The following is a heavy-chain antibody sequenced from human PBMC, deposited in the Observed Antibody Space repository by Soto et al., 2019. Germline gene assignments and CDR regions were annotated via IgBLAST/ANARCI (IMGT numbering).Heavy chain of an antibody. J-gene: IGHJ4*02. V-gene: IGHV3-30*18. Sequence: QMHLVESGGGVVQPGRSLRLSCAASGFTFSSYGMHWVRQAPGKGLEWVAVISHDGTNEYYADSVKGRFTISRDNSKNTLYLQMNSVRGEDTAVYDCAKDGRYYDRSGPFDYWGQGTLVTVSS. D-gene: IGHD3-22*01. CDR3: AKDGRYYDRSGPFDY. CDR2: ISHDGTNE. CDR1: GFTFSSYG.